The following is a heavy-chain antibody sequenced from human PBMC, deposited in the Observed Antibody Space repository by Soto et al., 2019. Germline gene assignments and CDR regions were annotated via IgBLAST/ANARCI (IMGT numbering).Heavy chain of an antibody. CDR3: ARDQGITTFGVYPMYHYGMDV. D-gene: IGHD3-3*01. CDR1: GYTFTRSG. Sequence: ASVKVSCKASGYTFTRSGISWVRQAPGQGLEWLGWINPDNGNTNYAQHLQGRVSLTTDTSTSTAYMDLRSLRSDDTAVYYCARDQGITTFGVYPMYHYGMDVWG. V-gene: IGHV1-18*01. J-gene: IGHJ6*02. CDR2: INPDNGNT.